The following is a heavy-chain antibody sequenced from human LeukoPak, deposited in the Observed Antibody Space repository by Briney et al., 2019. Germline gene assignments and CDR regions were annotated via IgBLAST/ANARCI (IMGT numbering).Heavy chain of an antibody. Sequence: PGGSLRLSCAASGFTLSSYAMSWVRQAPGKGLEWVSAISGSGGSTFFADSVEGRFTISRDNSKNTLYLQMNSPRAEDTAVYYCAKDFGDLDSSGWYTNYYGMDVWGQGTTVTVSS. J-gene: IGHJ6*02. D-gene: IGHD6-19*01. V-gene: IGHV3-23*01. CDR2: ISGSGGST. CDR1: GFTLSSYA. CDR3: AKDFGDLDSSGWYTNYYGMDV.